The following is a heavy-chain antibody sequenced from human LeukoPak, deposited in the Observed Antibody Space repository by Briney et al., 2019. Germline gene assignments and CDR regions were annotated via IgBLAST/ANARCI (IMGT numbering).Heavy chain of an antibody. Sequence: SETLSLTCTVSGGSISSYYWSWIRQPAGKGLEWIGRIYTSGSTNYNPSLKSRVTMSVDTSKNQFSLKLSSVTAADTAVYYCARVTDRSGWYHFDYWGQGTLVTVSS. D-gene: IGHD6-13*01. CDR3: ARVTDRSGWYHFDY. CDR1: GGSISSYY. J-gene: IGHJ4*02. CDR2: IYTSGST. V-gene: IGHV4-4*07.